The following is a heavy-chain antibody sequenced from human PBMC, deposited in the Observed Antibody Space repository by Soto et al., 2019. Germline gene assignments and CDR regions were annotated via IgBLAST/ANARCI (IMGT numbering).Heavy chain of an antibody. V-gene: IGHV3-74*01. CDR2: INSDGSST. D-gene: IGHD6-13*01. CDR1: GFTFSSYW. Sequence: GGSLRLSCAASGFTFSSYWMHWVRQAPGKGLVWVSRINSDGSSTSYADSVKGRFTISRDNAKNTLYLQMNSLRAEDTAVYYCARAAYPRGSSWYGELDAFDIWGQGTMVTVSS. J-gene: IGHJ3*02. CDR3: ARAAYPRGSSWYGELDAFDI.